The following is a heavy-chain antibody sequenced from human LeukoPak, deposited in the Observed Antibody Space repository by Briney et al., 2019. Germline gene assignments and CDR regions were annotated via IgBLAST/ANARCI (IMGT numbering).Heavy chain of an antibody. J-gene: IGHJ4*02. V-gene: IGHV1-69*04. CDR2: IIPILRTA. CDR1: GDTFTSNA. Sequence: ASVKVSCKASGDTFTSNAVSWVRQAPGQGLEWMGRIIPILRTAEYAQKSQGRLTITADRSTSTAYMELSSLRSDDTAVYYCAKGKGFVGHFDFWGQGTLVTVSS. D-gene: IGHD3-3*01. CDR3: AKGKGFVGHFDF.